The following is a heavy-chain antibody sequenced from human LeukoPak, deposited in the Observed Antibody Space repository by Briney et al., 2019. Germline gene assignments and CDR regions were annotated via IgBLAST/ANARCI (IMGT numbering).Heavy chain of an antibody. CDR2: ISAYNGNT. CDR3: ARDSRYCSGGSCYHWFDP. J-gene: IGHJ5*02. CDR1: GYTFTSYG. Sequence: ASVKVSCKASGYTFTSYGISWVRQAPGQXXXWMGWISAYNGNTNYAQKLQGRVTMTTDTSTSTAYMELRSLRSDDTAVYYCARDSRYCSGGSCYHWFDPWGQGTLVTVSS. D-gene: IGHD2-15*01. V-gene: IGHV1-18*01.